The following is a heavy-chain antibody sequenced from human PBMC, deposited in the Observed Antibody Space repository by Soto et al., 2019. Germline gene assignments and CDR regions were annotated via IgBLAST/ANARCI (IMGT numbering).Heavy chain of an antibody. V-gene: IGHV3-23*01. CDR1: GFTFSSYA. Sequence: GGSLRLSCAASGFTFSSYAMSWVRQAPGKGLEWVSAISGSGGSTYYADSVKGRFTISRDNSKNTLYLQMNSLRAEDTAVYYCAKDASILLGELSSDDAFDIWGQGTMVTVSS. CDR3: AKDASILLGELSSDDAFDI. J-gene: IGHJ3*02. D-gene: IGHD3-16*02. CDR2: ISGSGGST.